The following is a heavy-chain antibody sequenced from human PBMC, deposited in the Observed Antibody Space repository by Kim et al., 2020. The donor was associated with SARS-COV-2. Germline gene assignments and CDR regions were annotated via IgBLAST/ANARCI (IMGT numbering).Heavy chain of an antibody. Sequence: ASVKVSCKVSGYTLTELSMHWVRQAPGKGIEWMGGFDPEDGETIYAQKFQGRVTMTEDTSTDTAYMELSSLRSEDTAVYYCATSTPFGVVINNWFDPWGQGTLVTVSS. D-gene: IGHD3-3*01. J-gene: IGHJ5*02. V-gene: IGHV1-24*01. CDR2: FDPEDGET. CDR3: ATSTPFGVVINNWFDP. CDR1: GYTLTELS.